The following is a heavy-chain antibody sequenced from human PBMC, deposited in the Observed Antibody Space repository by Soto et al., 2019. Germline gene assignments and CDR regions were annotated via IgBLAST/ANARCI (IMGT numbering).Heavy chain of an antibody. D-gene: IGHD3-10*01. CDR1: GGSFSGYY. Sequence: PSETLSLTCAVYGGSFSGYYWSCIRQPPGKGLEWIGEINHSGSTNYNPSLKSRVTISVDTSKNQFSLKLSSVTAADTAVYYCARGVRITMVRGGKKPVPVAFDIWGQGTMVTVSS. CDR3: ARGVRITMVRGGKKPVPVAFDI. J-gene: IGHJ3*02. V-gene: IGHV4-34*01. CDR2: INHSGST.